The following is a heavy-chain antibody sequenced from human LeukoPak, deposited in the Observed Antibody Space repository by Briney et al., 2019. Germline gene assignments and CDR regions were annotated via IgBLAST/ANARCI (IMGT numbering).Heavy chain of an antibody. CDR1: GYTFTNYY. D-gene: IGHD3-10*01. Sequence: ASVKVSCKASGYTFTNYYMHWVRQASGQGLEWMGIINPSGGSTSYAQKFQGRVTMTRDTSTSTVYMELTSLRSEDTAVYYCARDQYGSGSYYYYYFDYWGQGTLVTVSS. V-gene: IGHV1-46*01. CDR2: INPSGGST. J-gene: IGHJ4*02. CDR3: ARDQYGSGSYYYYYFDY.